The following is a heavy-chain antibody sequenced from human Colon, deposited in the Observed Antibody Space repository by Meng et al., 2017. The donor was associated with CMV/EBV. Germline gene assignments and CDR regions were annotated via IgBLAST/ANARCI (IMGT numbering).Heavy chain of an antibody. Sequence: GGSLRLSCAASGFAFSDVWMTWIRQAPGKGLEWVGRIKSKADGGTTDYAAPVRGRFSISRDDSNNTFYLHMNSLQIEDTAVYYCTTDWNYKNLFDYWGQGTLVTVSS. V-gene: IGHV3-15*01. CDR1: GFAFSDVW. D-gene: IGHD1-7*01. CDR3: TTDWNYKNLFDY. CDR2: IKSKADGGTT. J-gene: IGHJ4*02.